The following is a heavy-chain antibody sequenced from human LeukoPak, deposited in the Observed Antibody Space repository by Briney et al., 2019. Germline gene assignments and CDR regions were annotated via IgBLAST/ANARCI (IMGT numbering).Heavy chain of an antibody. J-gene: IGHJ4*02. CDR2: ISGSGGST. CDR1: GFTFSNYA. V-gene: IGHV3-23*01. CDR3: ARETYYYDSSGYYPGYFDY. D-gene: IGHD3-22*01. Sequence: GGSLRLSRAASGFTFSNYAMSWVRQAPGKGLEWVSAISGSGGSTYYADSVKGRFTISRDNSKNTLYLEMNSLRAEDTAVYYCARETYYYDSSGYYPGYFDYWGQGTLVTVSS.